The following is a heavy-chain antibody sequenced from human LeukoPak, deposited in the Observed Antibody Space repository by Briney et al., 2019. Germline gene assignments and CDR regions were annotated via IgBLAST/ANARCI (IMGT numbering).Heavy chain of an antibody. D-gene: IGHD6-25*01. Sequence: GASVKVSCKASGSTFSDYHINWVRQASGQGSEWMGWINPKSGDAKYGQAFQGRVTMTRDTSISTAYMELSRLRSDDTAVYYCARSSKIAAEAPKYFQHWGQGTLVTVSS. CDR1: GSTFSDYH. V-gene: IGHV1-2*02. CDR3: ARSSKIAAEAPKYFQH. CDR2: INPKSGDA. J-gene: IGHJ1*01.